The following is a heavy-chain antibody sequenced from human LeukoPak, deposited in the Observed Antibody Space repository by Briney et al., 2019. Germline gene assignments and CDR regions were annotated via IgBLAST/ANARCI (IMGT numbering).Heavy chain of an antibody. CDR3: ARGDYGGNFDY. Sequence: GGSLRLSCAASGFTVSSNYMSWVRQAPGKGLERVSVIYSGGSTYYADSVKGRFTISRDNSKNTLYLQMNSLRAEDTAVYYCARGDYGGNFDYWGQGTLVTVSS. CDR2: IYSGGST. D-gene: IGHD4-23*01. V-gene: IGHV3-66*01. CDR1: GFTVSSNY. J-gene: IGHJ4*02.